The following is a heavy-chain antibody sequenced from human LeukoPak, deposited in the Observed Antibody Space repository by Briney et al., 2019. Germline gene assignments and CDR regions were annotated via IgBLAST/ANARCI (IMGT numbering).Heavy chain of an antibody. CDR1: GFTFEDYA. V-gene: IGHV3-23*01. CDR3: ARRVVADFDY. D-gene: IGHD2-15*01. J-gene: IGHJ4*02. Sequence: GGSLRLSCGASGFTFEDYAMHWVRQVPGKGLEWVSAISDGGSSTYYADAVKGRFTISRDNSKNTLHLQMNTLRAEDTAVYYCARRVVADFDYWGQGTLVTVSS. CDR2: ISDGGSST.